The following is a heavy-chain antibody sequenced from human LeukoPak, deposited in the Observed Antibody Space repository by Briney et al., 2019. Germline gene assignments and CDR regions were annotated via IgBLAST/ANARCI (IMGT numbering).Heavy chain of an antibody. CDR1: GYSISSGYY. CDR3: ARSPIAGPYYYYYMDV. Sequence: SETLSLTCTVSGYSISSGYYWGWIRQPPGKGLEWIGSIYHSGSTYYNPSLKSRVTISVDTSKNQFSLKLSSVTAADTAVYYCARSPIAGPYYYYYMDVWGKGTTVTISS. J-gene: IGHJ6*03. D-gene: IGHD2-15*01. V-gene: IGHV4-38-2*02. CDR2: IYHSGST.